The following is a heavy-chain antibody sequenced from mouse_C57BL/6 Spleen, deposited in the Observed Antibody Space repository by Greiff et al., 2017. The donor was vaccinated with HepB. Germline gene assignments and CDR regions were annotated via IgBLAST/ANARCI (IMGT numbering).Heavy chain of an antibody. J-gene: IGHJ3*01. CDR3: AREDYSNLFAY. V-gene: IGHV1-76*01. Sequence: VQLQQSGAELVRPGASVKLSCKASGYTFTDYYINWVKQRPGQGLEWIARIYPGSGNTYYNEKFKGKASLTAEKSSSTAYMQLSSLTSEDSAVYFCAREDYSNLFAYWGQGTLVTVSA. D-gene: IGHD2-5*01. CDR1: GYTFTDYY. CDR2: IYPGSGNT.